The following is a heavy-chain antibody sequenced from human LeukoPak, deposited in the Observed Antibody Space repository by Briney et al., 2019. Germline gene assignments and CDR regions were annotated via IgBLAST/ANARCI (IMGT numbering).Heavy chain of an antibody. D-gene: IGHD3-3*01. J-gene: IGHJ5*02. CDR1: GYTFTGYC. CDR2: INPSGGST. V-gene: IGHV1-46*01. CDR3: ASGRFLQWLLPFDP. Sequence: ASVKVSCKASGYTFTGYCMHWVRQAPGQALEWMGIINPSGGSTSYAQKFQGRVTMTRDTSTSTVYMELSSLRSEDTAVYYCASGRFLQWLLPFDPWGQGTLVTVSS.